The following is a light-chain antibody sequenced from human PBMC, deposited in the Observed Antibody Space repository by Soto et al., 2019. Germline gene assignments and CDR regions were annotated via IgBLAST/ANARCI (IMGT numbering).Light chain of an antibody. CDR2: LNSDGSH. CDR3: QTWGTGIHYV. J-gene: IGLJ1*01. CDR1: SGHSSYA. V-gene: IGLV4-69*01. Sequence: QPVLTQSPSASASLGASVKLTCTLSSGHSSYAIAWHQQQPEKGPRYLMKLNSDGSHSKGDGIPDRFSGSSSGAERYLTIAGRRSEDEADYYCQTWGTGIHYVFGTGTKVTVL.